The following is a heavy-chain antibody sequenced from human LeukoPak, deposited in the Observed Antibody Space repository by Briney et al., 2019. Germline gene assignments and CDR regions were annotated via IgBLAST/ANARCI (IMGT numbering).Heavy chain of an antibody. D-gene: IGHD3-10*01. CDR3: ARSPRITMVRGELGVDY. Sequence: GESLKISCKGSGYSITSYWIGWVRQLPGKGLEWMGIIYPGDSDTRYSPSFQGQVTISADKSISTAYLQWSSLKASDTAMYYCARSPRITMVRGELGVDYWGQGTLVTVSS. J-gene: IGHJ4*02. CDR2: IYPGDSDT. V-gene: IGHV5-51*01. CDR1: GYSITSYW.